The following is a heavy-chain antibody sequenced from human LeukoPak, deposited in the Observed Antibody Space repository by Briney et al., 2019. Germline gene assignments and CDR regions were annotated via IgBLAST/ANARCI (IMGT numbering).Heavy chain of an antibody. CDR1: GFTFSSYE. V-gene: IGHV3-48*03. CDR2: ISSSGSTI. D-gene: IGHD2-8*01. CDR3: ARRYCTNGVCYGLDAFDI. J-gene: IGHJ3*02. Sequence: GGSLRLSCAASGFTFSSYEMNWVRQAPGKGLEWVSYISSSGSTIYYADSVKGRFTISRDNAKNSLYLQMNSLRAEDTAVYYCARRYCTNGVCYGLDAFDIWGQGTMVTVSS.